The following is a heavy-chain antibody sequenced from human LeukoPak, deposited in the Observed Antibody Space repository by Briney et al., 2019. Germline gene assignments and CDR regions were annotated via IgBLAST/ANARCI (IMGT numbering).Heavy chain of an antibody. J-gene: IGHJ4*02. CDR3: ARQMNTVTADY. Sequence: SGTLSLTCTVSGGSISSSSYFWGWIRLPPGKGLEWIGSIFYSGSTYYNPSLNSRVTISIDTSKNQFSLRLSSVTAADTAVYYCARQMNTVTADYWGQGTLVTVSS. CDR1: GGSISSSSYF. V-gene: IGHV4-39*01. CDR2: IFYSGST. D-gene: IGHD4-17*01.